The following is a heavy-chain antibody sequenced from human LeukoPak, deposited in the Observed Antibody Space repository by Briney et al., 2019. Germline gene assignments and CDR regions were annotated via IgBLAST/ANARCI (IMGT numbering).Heavy chain of an antibody. D-gene: IGHD3-3*01. CDR1: GGSFSGYY. CDR3: ARGRRAFTNY. CDR2: ISHSGST. Sequence: SETLSLTCAVYGGSFSGYYWSWIRQPPGKGLEWIGEISHSGSTNYNPSLKSRVTISVDTSKNQFSLKLSSVTAADTAVYYCARGRRAFTNYWGQGTLVTVSS. V-gene: IGHV4-34*01. J-gene: IGHJ4*02.